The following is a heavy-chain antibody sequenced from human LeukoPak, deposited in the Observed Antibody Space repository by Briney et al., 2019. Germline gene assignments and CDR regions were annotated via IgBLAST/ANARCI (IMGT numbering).Heavy chain of an antibody. CDR2: ISSSSSTI. CDR1: GFTFSSYS. D-gene: IGHD5-12*01. V-gene: IGHV3-48*01. CDR3: ARKVPLAIDY. Sequence: RSGGSLRLSCAASGFTFSSYSMNWVRQAPGKGLEWVSYISSSSSTIDYADSVKGRFTTSRDNAKNSLYLQMNSLRAEDTAVYYCARKVPLAIDYWGQGTLVTVSS. J-gene: IGHJ4*02.